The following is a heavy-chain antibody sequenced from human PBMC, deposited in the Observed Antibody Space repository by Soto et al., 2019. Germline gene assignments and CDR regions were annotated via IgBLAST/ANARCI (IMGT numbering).Heavy chain of an antibody. CDR3: ARGARCGRYYDSSGYYGSHYYYYGMDV. Sequence: ASVKVSCKASGYTFTGCYMHWVRQAPGQGLEWMGWINPNSGGTNYAQKFQGRVTMTRDTSISTAYMELSRLRSDDTAVYYCARGARCGRYYDSSGYYGSHYYYYGMDVWGQGTTVTVSS. J-gene: IGHJ6*02. V-gene: IGHV1-2*02. CDR2: INPNSGGT. D-gene: IGHD3-22*01. CDR1: GYTFTGCY.